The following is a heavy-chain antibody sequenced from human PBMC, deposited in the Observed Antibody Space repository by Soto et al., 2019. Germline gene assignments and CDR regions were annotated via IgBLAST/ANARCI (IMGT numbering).Heavy chain of an antibody. J-gene: IGHJ6*02. D-gene: IGHD3-10*01. CDR1: GGSTSSGGYY. CDR3: ARGPYGSGSYQGYYYYGMDV. Sequence: SETLSLTCTVSGGSTSSGGYYWSWIRQYPGKGLEWIGFVYYSGSTYYNPSLKSRVTISVDTSKKQFSLKLSSVTAADTAVYYCARGPYGSGSYQGYYYYGMDVWGQGTTVTVS. CDR2: VYYSGST. V-gene: IGHV4-31*03.